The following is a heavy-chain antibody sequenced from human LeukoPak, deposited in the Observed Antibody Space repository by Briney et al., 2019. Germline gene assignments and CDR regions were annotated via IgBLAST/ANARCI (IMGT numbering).Heavy chain of an antibody. V-gene: IGHV1-2*02. Sequence: ASVKVSCKASGYTFKSYAISWVRQAPGQGLEWMGWINPNSGGTNYAQKFRGRVTMTRDTSISTAYMELSRLKSDDTAVYYCAREPYSGYDPGTFDYWGQGTLVTVSS. CDR1: GYTFKSYA. CDR3: AREPYSGYDPGTFDY. D-gene: IGHD5-12*01. J-gene: IGHJ4*02. CDR2: INPNSGGT.